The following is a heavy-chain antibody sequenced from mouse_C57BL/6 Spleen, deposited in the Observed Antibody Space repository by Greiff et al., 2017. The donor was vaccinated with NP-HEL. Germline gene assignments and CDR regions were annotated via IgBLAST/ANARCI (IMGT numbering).Heavy chain of an antibody. CDR2: IYPGDGDT. J-gene: IGHJ1*03. D-gene: IGHD2-13*01. CDR1: GYAFSSYW. V-gene: IGHV1-80*01. CDR3: ARKEGDYGYFDV. Sequence: QVQLQQSGAELVKPGASVKISCKASGYAFSSYWMNWVKQRPGKGLEWIGQIYPGDGDTNYNGKFKGKATLTADKSSSTAYMQLSSLTSEDSAVYFCARKEGDYGYFDVWGTGTTVTVSS.